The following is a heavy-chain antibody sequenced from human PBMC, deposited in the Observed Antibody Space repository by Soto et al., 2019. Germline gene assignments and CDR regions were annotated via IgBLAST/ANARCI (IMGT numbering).Heavy chain of an antibody. CDR3: ARVRMAVGSDY. V-gene: IGHV4-34*01. J-gene: IGHJ4*02. CDR2: INHSGST. D-gene: IGHD2-15*01. CDR1: GGSFSGYY. Sequence: QVQLQQWGAGLLKPSEPLSLTCAVYGGSFSGYYWSWIRQPPGKGLEWIGEINHSGSTNYNPSLKSRVTLSVDTSKNQVSLKRSSVTAADTAVYYCARVRMAVGSDYLGQGTLVTGS.